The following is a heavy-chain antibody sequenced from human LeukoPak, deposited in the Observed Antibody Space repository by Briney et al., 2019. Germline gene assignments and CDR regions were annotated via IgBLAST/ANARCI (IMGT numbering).Heavy chain of an antibody. D-gene: IGHD2/OR15-2a*01. CDR2: ISAYKGNT. Sequence: ASVKVSCKASGYTFTSYGISWVRQAPGQGLEWMGWISAYKGNTNYAQKLQGRVTMTTDTSTSTAYMELRSLRSDDTAVYYCARVSSSSTTYGWGYYYYGMDVWGQGTTVTVSS. J-gene: IGHJ6*02. V-gene: IGHV1-18*01. CDR3: ARVSSSSTTYGWGYYYYGMDV. CDR1: GYTFTSYG.